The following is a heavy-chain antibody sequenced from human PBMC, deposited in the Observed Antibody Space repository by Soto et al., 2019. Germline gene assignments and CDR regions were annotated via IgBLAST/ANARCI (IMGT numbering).Heavy chain of an antibody. CDR2: ISGSDGKT. CDR1: GFSFGSYA. D-gene: IGHD1-1*01. CDR3: VRGTPTPGLDI. V-gene: IGHV3-23*01. Sequence: GGSLRLSCAASGFSFGSYALSWVRQAPGKGLEWVSTISGSDGKTFYADCVKGRFSISRDTSQSTLYLQMNSLRADDTAMYYCVRGTPTPGLDIWGRGTTVTVSS. J-gene: IGHJ6*02.